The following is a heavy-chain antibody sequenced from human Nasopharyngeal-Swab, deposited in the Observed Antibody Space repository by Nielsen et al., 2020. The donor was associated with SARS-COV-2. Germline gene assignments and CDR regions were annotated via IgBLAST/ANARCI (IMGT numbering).Heavy chain of an antibody. D-gene: IGHD3-9*01. Sequence: SQTLSLTCAISGDSVPSNTAAWNWLRQSPSRGLEWLGRTYSRSKWYYDYAVSVKSRITINPDTSKNQFSLQLNSVTPEDTAVYYCARDGDLNGLYYWGQGALVTVSS. CDR3: ARDGDLNGLYY. CDR2: TYSRSKWYY. CDR1: GDSVPSNTAA. V-gene: IGHV6-1*01. J-gene: IGHJ4*02.